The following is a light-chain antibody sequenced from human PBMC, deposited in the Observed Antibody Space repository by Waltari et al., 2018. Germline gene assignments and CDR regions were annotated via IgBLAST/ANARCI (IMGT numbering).Light chain of an antibody. CDR1: QSVSSY. CDR3: QQRSNWPPLT. V-gene: IGKV3-11*01. Sequence: EIVLTQSPATLSLSPGERATLSCRASQSVSSYLAWYQQKPGQAPRLLIYAASNRATGIPARLSGSGSGTDFTLTISSLEPEDFAVYYCQQRSNWPPLTFGGGTKVEIK. CDR2: AAS. J-gene: IGKJ4*01.